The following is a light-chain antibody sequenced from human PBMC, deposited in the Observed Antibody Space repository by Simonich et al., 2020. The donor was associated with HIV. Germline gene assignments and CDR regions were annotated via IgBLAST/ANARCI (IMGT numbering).Light chain of an antibody. CDR2: DVN. Sequence: QSALTQPRSVSGSPGQSVTISCTGTSSDLGDYNYVSWYQQHPGKAPKLMIYDVNKRPAGISNRFAASKSGNAASLTISGLQAEDEADYYCCSYTSNSTWVFGGGTKLTVL. V-gene: IGLV2-14*03. CDR1: SSDLGDYNY. CDR3: CSYTSNSTWV. J-gene: IGLJ3*02.